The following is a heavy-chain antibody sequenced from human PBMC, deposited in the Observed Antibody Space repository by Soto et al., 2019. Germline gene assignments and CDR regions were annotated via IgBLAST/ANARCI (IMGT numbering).Heavy chain of an antibody. CDR3: ARSRDGYSVYFYYGMDG. D-gene: IGHD4-4*01. J-gene: IGHJ6*02. CDR1: GFTFTSYG. CDR2: ILHDGSAE. Sequence: SLRLSCAASGFTFTSYGMHWVRQAPGKGLEWMSLILHDGSAEYYADSVKGRFTISRDNSKNTRYLQMNSLRAEDTAVYYCARSRDGYSVYFYYGMDGWGQGTTVTVSS. V-gene: IGHV3-30*03.